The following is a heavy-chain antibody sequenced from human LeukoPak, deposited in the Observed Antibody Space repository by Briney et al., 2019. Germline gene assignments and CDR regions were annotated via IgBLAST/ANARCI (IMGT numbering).Heavy chain of an antibody. CDR2: INHSGST. J-gene: IGHJ4*02. V-gene: IGHV4-34*01. D-gene: IGHD6-13*01. CDR3: ARGQKGGIAAPAPGY. CDR1: GGSFSGYY. Sequence: SETLSLTCAVYGGSFSGYYWSWIRQPPGKGLEWIGEINHSGSTNYNPSLKSRVTISVDTSKNQFSLKLSSLTAADTAVYYCARGQKGGIAAPAPGYWGQGTLVTVSS.